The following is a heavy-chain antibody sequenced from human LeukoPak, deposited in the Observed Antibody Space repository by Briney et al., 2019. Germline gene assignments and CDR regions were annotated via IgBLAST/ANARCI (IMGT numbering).Heavy chain of an antibody. V-gene: IGHV3-48*04. CDR2: ISSSSSTI. Sequence: PGGSLRLSCAASGFTFSSYSMNWVRQAPGKGLEWVSYISSSSSTIYYADSVKGRFTISRDNAKNSLYLQMNSLRAEDTAVYYCARDRRKVRGLLDYWGQGTLVTVSS. D-gene: IGHD3-10*01. CDR1: GFTFSSYS. CDR3: ARDRRKVRGLLDY. J-gene: IGHJ4*02.